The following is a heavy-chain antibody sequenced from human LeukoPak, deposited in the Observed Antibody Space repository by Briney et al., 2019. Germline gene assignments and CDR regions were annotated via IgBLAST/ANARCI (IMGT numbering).Heavy chain of an antibody. V-gene: IGHV4-34*01. CDR1: GGSFRGYY. CDR3: ARVARRRVHDAFDI. J-gene: IGHJ3*02. Sequence: SETLSLTCGVYGGSFRGYYWSWIRQPPGKGLEWIGGVNHSGSTNYNPSLKSRVTILVDTSKNQFSLKLSSVTAADTAVYYCARVARRRVHDAFDIWGQGTMVTVSS. CDR2: VNHSGST.